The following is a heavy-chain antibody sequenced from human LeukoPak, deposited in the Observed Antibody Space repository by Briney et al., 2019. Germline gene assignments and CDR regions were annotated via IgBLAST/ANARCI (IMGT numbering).Heavy chain of an antibody. V-gene: IGHV4-61*02. CDR2: IYTSGTT. Sequence: PSQTLSLTCTVSGGSINSGGYYWTWIRQPAGKGLEWIGRIYTSGTTNYNPSLKSRVTMSVDTSKNQFSLKLSSVTAAGTAVYYCAREYFGLAYNFDYWGQGTLVTVSS. CDR1: GGSINSGGYY. D-gene: IGHD3-10*01. CDR3: AREYFGLAYNFDY. J-gene: IGHJ4*02.